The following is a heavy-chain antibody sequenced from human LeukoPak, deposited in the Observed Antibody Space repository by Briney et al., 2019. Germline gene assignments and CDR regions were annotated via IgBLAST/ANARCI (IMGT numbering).Heavy chain of an antibody. Sequence: GGSLRLSCAGSGFSVSNYYMSWVRQAPGKGLEWVSLIRDSGETFYADSVKGRFTISRDNSKNTMYLQMNRLRVEDTAVYFCARDGTATQYWVDFDPWGMGTLVTVSS. CDR2: IRDSGET. D-gene: IGHD4-11*01. V-gene: IGHV3-66*03. CDR1: GFSVSNYY. CDR3: ARDGTATQYWVDFDP. J-gene: IGHJ5*02.